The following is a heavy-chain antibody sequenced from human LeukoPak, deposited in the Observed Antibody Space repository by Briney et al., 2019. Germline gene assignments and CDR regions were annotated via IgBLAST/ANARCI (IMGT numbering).Heavy chain of an antibody. CDR2: ISSTSSTI. D-gene: IGHD3-22*01. Sequence: RGGSLRLSCAASGFTFRSYSMHWVRQAPGEGLEWVSYISSTSSTIYYADSVKGRFTISRDNAKNSLYLQMNSLRDEDTAVYYCARAAPYYYDSSGYSAFDSWGQGTMVTVSA. V-gene: IGHV3-48*02. CDR3: ARAAPYYYDSSGYSAFDS. CDR1: GFTFRSYS. J-gene: IGHJ3*02.